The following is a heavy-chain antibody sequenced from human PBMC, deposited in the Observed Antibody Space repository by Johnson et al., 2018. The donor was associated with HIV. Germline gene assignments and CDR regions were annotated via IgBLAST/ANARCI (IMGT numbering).Heavy chain of an antibody. CDR2: IYSGGST. D-gene: IGHD1-26*01. V-gene: IGHV3-66*02. Sequence: VQLMESGGGLVQPGGSLRLSCAASGFTVSSNYMSWVRQAPGKGLEWVSVIYSGGSTYYADSVKGRFTISRDNSNNTLYLQMNSLRAEDTAVYYCARDRSIVGALDAFDIWGQGTMVTVSS. CDR1: GFTVSSNY. J-gene: IGHJ3*02. CDR3: ARDRSIVGALDAFDI.